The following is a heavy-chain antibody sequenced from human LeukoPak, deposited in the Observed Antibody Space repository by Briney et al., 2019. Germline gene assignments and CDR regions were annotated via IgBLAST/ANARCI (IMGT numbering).Heavy chain of an antibody. Sequence: GGSLRLSCTASGFTFSSYAMSWVRQAPGQGLEWIAAISGSVGSTNYAESVKGRVTISRDNSKNTLYLQMNSLRAEDTAVYYCANPPLNTITAFDIWGQGTMVTVSS. CDR1: GFTFSSYA. V-gene: IGHV3-23*01. CDR3: ANPPLNTITAFDI. D-gene: IGHD1-14*01. J-gene: IGHJ3*02. CDR2: ISGSVGST.